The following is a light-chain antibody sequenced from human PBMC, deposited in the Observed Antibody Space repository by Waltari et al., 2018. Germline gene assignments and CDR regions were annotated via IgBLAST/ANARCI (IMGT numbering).Light chain of an antibody. CDR3: QSYDTSLSGYV. CDR1: SSNIRAGYD. Sequence: QPVLTQPPSVSGAPGQRVTISCTGSSSNIRAGYDVHWYQQLPGTAPQVIISDNSDRPSGVPDRFSGSKSDTSASLAITGLQAEDEADYYCQSYDTSLSGYVFGTGTKVTVL. V-gene: IGLV1-40*01. CDR2: DNS. J-gene: IGLJ1*01.